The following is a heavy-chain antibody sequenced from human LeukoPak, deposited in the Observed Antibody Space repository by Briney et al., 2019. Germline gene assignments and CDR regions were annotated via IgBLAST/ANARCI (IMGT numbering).Heavy chain of an antibody. Sequence: PGESLKISCQGFGYSFTSYWIAWVRQMPGKGLEYMGIIYPHDSDTRYSPSFQGQVTISADKSISTAYLQWSSLKASDTAIYFCARRGIDCGGDCFDYWGQGSLVTVSS. CDR3: ARRGIDCGGDCFDY. CDR2: IYPHDSDT. V-gene: IGHV5-51*01. J-gene: IGHJ4*02. D-gene: IGHD2-21*01. CDR1: GYSFTSYW.